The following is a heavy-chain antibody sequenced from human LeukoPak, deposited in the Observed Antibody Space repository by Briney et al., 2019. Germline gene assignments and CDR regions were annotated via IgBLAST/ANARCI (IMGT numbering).Heavy chain of an antibody. D-gene: IGHD3-3*02. CDR2: IIPILGIA. J-gene: IGHJ6*03. V-gene: IGHV1-69*04. Sequence: GSSVKVSCKASGGTFSSYAISWVRQAPGQGLEWMGRIIPILGIANYAQKFQGRVTITADESTSTAYMELSSLRSEDTAVYYCARGLSFLEWFQNYYYMDVWGKGTTVTVSS. CDR1: GGTFSSYA. CDR3: ARGLSFLEWFQNYYYMDV.